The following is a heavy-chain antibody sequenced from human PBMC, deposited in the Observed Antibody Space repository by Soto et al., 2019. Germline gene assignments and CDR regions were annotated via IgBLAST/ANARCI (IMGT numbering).Heavy chain of an antibody. CDR2: MNPNSGNT. D-gene: IGHD6-6*01. V-gene: IGHV1-8*01. Sequence: ASVKVSCKASGYTFTSYDINWVRQATGQGLEWMGWMNPNSGNTGYAQKFQGRVTMTRNTSISTAYMELSSLRSEDTAVYYCARARSSTYYSGMDVWGQGTTVTVSS. CDR1: GYTFTSYD. CDR3: ARARSSTYYSGMDV. J-gene: IGHJ6*02.